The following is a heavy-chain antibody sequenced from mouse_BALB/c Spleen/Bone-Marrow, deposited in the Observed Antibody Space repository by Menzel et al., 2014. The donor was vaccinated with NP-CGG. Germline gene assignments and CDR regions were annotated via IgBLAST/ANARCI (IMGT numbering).Heavy chain of an antibody. J-gene: IGHJ2*01. CDR1: GFTFSNFG. CDR2: VSTGSTII. CDR3: ARSHSYGNYFGY. V-gene: IGHV5-17*02. D-gene: IGHD2-1*01. Sequence: EVQGVESGGGLVQPGGSRKLSCAASGFTFSNFGMHWFRQSPEKGLEWVAFVSTGSTIIYYADTVKGRFTISRDNPENTLFLQMTSLRSEDTAIYYCARSHSYGNYFGYWGQGTTLTVSS.